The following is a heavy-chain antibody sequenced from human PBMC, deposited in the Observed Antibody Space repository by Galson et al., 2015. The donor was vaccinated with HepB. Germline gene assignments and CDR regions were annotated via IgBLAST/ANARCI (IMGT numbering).Heavy chain of an antibody. CDR2: ISAYNGNT. D-gene: IGHD2-2*01. CDR3: ARDRYCTITKCDNWFDP. CDR1: GYTFTNYG. Sequence: SVKVSCKASGYTFTNYGISWVRQAPGQGLEWMGWISAYNGNTKYAQKVQGRVTMTTDTSTSTAYMELRSLKSDDTAVYYCARDRYCTITKCDNWFDPWGQGTLVTVSS. J-gene: IGHJ5*02. V-gene: IGHV1-18*01.